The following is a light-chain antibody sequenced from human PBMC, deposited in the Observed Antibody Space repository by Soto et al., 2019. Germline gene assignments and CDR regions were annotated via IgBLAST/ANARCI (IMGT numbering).Light chain of an antibody. CDR1: QTISSW. J-gene: IGKJ1*01. Sequence: DIQMPQSPSTLSGYVGDRVTINCRSSQTISSWLALYQQKPGKAPKLLIYKASTLKSGVPSRFSGSGSGTEFTLTISSLQPDDFATYYCQHYNSYSEAFGQGTKVDIK. V-gene: IGKV1-5*03. CDR3: QHYNSYSEA. CDR2: KAS.